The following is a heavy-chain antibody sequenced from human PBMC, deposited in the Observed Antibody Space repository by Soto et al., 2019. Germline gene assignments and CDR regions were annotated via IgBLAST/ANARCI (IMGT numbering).Heavy chain of an antibody. CDR2: ISGSSNTI. J-gene: IGHJ6*02. CDR3: AREGMAAPSGGLDV. Sequence: PVWSLRLSCAASGFPFSDYYMHWLRQAPEKGLEWLSFISGSSNTIYYADAVKGRFTISRDNAKNSLYLQMNNLRPDDTAVYYCAREGMAAPSGGLDVWGHGTTVTVS. D-gene: IGHD6-6*01. CDR1: GFPFSDYY. V-gene: IGHV3-11*01.